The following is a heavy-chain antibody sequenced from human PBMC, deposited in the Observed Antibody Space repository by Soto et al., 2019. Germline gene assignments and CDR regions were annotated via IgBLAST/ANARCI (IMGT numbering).Heavy chain of an antibody. Sequence: GESLKISCKGSGYSFTSYWIGWVRQMPGKGLEWMGIIYPGDSDTRYSPSFQGQVTISADKSISTAYLQWSSLKASDTAMYYCARGSVSYGYYCYGMDVWGQGTTVIGSS. CDR2: IYPGDSDT. CDR3: ARGSVSYGYYCYGMDV. CDR1: GYSFTSYW. D-gene: IGHD1-26*01. J-gene: IGHJ6*02. V-gene: IGHV5-51*01.